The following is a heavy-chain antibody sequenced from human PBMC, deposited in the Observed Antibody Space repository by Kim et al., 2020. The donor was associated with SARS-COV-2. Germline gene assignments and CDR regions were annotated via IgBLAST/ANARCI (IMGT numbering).Heavy chain of an antibody. J-gene: IGHJ6*02. D-gene: IGHD3-10*01. Sequence: SETLSLTCTVSGGSISSYYWSWIRQPPGKGLEWIGYIYYSGSTNYNPSLKSRVTISVDTSKNQFSLKLSSVTAADTAVYYCARSGYGSGSYYNVGGMDVWGQGTTVTVSS. CDR1: GGSISSYY. CDR2: IYYSGST. V-gene: IGHV4-59*13. CDR3: ARSGYGSGSYYNVGGMDV.